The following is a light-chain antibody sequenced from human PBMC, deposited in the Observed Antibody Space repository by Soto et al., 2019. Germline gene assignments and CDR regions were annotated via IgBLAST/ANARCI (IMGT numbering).Light chain of an antibody. CDR1: QSVSNNY. Sequence: EIVLTQSPGTLSLSPGERATLSCRASQSVSNNYLAWYQQRPGQAPRLLIHGASSRATGIPDRFSGSGSGTDFTLTISRLEPEDFAVYYCQQYGNSPPHTFGQGTKLEI. J-gene: IGKJ2*01. V-gene: IGKV3-20*01. CDR3: QQYGNSPPHT. CDR2: GAS.